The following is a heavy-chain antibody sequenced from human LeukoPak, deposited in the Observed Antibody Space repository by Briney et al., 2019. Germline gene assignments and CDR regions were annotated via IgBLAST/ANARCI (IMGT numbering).Heavy chain of an antibody. Sequence: GGSLRLSCAASGFPFSNYLMSWVRQAPGKGLEWVANMKEDGGEINYVDSVKGRFTISRDNAKNALYLQMNSLRVDDTAVYYCATDRGYSTFDYWGQGTLVTVSS. CDR1: GFPFSNYL. D-gene: IGHD4-23*01. CDR3: ATDRGYSTFDY. V-gene: IGHV3-7*01. CDR2: MKEDGGEI. J-gene: IGHJ4*02.